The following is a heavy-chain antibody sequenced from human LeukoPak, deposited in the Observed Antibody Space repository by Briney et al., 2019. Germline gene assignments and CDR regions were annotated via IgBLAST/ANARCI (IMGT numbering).Heavy chain of an antibody. CDR1: GGSISSSSYY. CDR3: ARQGGIYGLDY. J-gene: IGHJ4*02. D-gene: IGHD3-16*01. V-gene: IGHV4-39*01. CDR2: IYYSGST. Sequence: SETLSLTCTVSGGSISSSSYYWGWIRQPPGKGLEWIGSIYYSGSTYYNPSLKSRVTISVDTSKNQFSLKLSSVTAADTAVYYCARQGGIYGLDYWGQGALVTVSS.